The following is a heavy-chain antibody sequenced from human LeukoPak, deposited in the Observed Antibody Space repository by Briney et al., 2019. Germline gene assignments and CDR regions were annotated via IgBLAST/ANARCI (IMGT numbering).Heavy chain of an antibody. J-gene: IGHJ4*02. CDR3: AGVRAGDSRDFDY. D-gene: IGHD3-10*01. CDR1: GYTFTSYD. V-gene: IGHV1-46*01. Sequence: ASVKVSCKASGYTFTSYDINWVRQAPGQGLEWMGMINPSGDSRDYAQRFQGRITMTRDTSTSTVYMELSSLTSEDTAVFYCAGVRAGDSRDFDYWGQGTLVTVSS. CDR2: INPSGDSR.